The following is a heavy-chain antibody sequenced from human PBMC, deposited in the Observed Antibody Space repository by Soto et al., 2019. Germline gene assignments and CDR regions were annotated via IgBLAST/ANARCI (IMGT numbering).Heavy chain of an antibody. CDR1: GDTVCIST. D-gene: IGHD3-9*01. J-gene: IGHJ4*02. CDR3: ARDKARYFAWAPTPLPDH. Sequence: GTSVEVACKVSGDTVCISTVSVVRQTPGQGLEWMGRIIPILGLPNHSQKFQGRVTITADKSTSTSYLEMTGLRSEDTAVYYCARDKARYFAWAPTPLPDHWCQGTLLTISS. V-gene: IGHV1-69*04. CDR2: IIPILGLP.